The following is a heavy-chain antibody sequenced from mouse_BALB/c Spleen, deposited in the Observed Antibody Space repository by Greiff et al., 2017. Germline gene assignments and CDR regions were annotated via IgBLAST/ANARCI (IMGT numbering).Heavy chain of an antibody. V-gene: IGHV3-6*02. D-gene: IGHD3-3*01. CDR2: ISYDGSN. J-gene: IGHJ4*01. CDR1: GYSFTSGYY. Sequence: VQLKESGPGLVKPSQSLSLTCSVTGYSFTSGYYWYWIRQLPGNKLEWMGYISYDGSNNYNPSLKNRISITRDTSKNQFFLKLNSVTTEDTATYYCARDRGTRYAMDYWGQGTSVTVSS. CDR3: ARDRGTRYAMDY.